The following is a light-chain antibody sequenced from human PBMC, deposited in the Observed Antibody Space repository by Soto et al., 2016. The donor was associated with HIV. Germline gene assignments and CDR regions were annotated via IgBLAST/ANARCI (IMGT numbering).Light chain of an antibody. V-gene: IGKV1-9*01. CDR3: QQLNSYPPT. CDR2: VAS. J-gene: IGKJ4*01. CDR1: QGISTY. Sequence: DIHLTQSPSLLSASVGDRVAISCRASQGISTYLAWYQHKPGKAPKLLISVASTLQSGVPSRFSASGSGTEFTLTIGSLQPEDFATYYCQQLNSYPPTFGGGTKV.